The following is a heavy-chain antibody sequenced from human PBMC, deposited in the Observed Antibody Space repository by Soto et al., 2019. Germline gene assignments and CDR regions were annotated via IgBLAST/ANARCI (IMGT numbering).Heavy chain of an antibody. V-gene: IGHV3-30-3*01. Sequence: GGPLRLSCPASGFPFSNYALHGAPQAPGKGLEWMAVISYDGSKEYYAESVKGRFTISRENSKNTLYLQMNSLRAEDTAVYYCAKSGVFMAVSGTWSDYWGQGTLVTVSS. CDR2: ISYDGSKE. CDR3: AKSGVFMAVSGTWSDY. J-gene: IGHJ4*02. D-gene: IGHD6-19*01. CDR1: GFPFSNYA.